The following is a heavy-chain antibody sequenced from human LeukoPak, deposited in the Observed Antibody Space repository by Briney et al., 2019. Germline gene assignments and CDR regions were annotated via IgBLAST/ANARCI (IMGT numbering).Heavy chain of an antibody. CDR2: FDPEDGET. CDR3: ATESGSYVFNFDY. D-gene: IGHD1-26*01. J-gene: IGHJ4*02. Sequence: ASVKVSCEVSRYTLTQLLMHWVRQATGRELEWMGGFDPEDGETIYAQKFQGRVTMTEDTSTDTAYMELSSLRSEDTAVYYCATESGSYVFNFDYWGQGTLVTVSS. CDR1: RYTLTQLL. V-gene: IGHV1-24*01.